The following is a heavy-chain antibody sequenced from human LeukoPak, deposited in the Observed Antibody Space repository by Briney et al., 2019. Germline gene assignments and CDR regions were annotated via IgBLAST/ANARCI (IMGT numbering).Heavy chain of an antibody. J-gene: IGHJ4*02. CDR1: GGSFSGYH. D-gene: IGHD1-7*01. CDR2: INHSGST. CDR3: ARGNYDYFDS. Sequence: SETLSLTCAVHGGSFSGYHWSWIRQPPGKGLEWIGEINHSGSTNYNPSLKSRVTISVDTSKNQFSLKLSSVTAADTAVYICARGNYDYFDSWGQGTLVTVSS. V-gene: IGHV4-34*01.